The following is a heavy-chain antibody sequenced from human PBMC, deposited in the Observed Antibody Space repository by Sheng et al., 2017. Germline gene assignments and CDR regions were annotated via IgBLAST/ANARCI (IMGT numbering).Heavy chain of an antibody. Sequence: QVQLVQSGAEVKKPGASVKVSCKASGYTFTSYGISWVRQAPGQGLEWMGWISAYNGNTNYAQKFQGRVTITADKSTSTAYMELSSLRSEDTAVYYCARVLPPESGQQLAYWGQGTLVTVSS. D-gene: IGHD6-13*01. CDR1: GYTFTSYG. CDR2: ISAYNGNT. J-gene: IGHJ4*02. CDR3: ARVLPPESGQQLAY. V-gene: IGHV1-18*01.